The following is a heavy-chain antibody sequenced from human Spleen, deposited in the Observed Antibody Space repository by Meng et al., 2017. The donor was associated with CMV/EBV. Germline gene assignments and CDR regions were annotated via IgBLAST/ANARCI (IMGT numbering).Heavy chain of an antibody. Sequence: GESLRLSCAASGFIVSSDNMNWVRQAPGKGLEWVSIIYIDGSTSYAASVKGRFTISRDISKNTLSLQMNSLRAEDTAIYYCARALDHDYHDYYFDLWGQGTLVTVSS. D-gene: IGHD4-17*01. CDR2: IYIDGST. CDR3: ARALDHDYHDYYFDL. V-gene: IGHV3-53*01. CDR1: GFIVSSDN. J-gene: IGHJ4*02.